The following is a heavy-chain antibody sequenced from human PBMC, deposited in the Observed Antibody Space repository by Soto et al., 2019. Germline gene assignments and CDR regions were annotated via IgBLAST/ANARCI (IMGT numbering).Heavy chain of an antibody. V-gene: IGHV1-2*02. CDR3: ARDGGAIYYGMVV. Sequence: ASVKVSCKASRYTFTGYCRHWVRQAPGQGLEWMGWINPNSGGTNYAKKFQGRVTMTRDTSISTAYMELSRLRSDDTAVYYCARDGGAIYYGMVVWGQGTPVTVSS. J-gene: IGHJ6*02. CDR1: RYTFTGYC. CDR2: INPNSGGT. D-gene: IGHD2-21*01.